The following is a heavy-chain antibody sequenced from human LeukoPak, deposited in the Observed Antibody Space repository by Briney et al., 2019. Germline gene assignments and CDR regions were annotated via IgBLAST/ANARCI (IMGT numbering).Heavy chain of an antibody. D-gene: IGHD3-9*01. CDR2: IDPSDSYT. J-gene: IGHJ3*02. CDR3: ARHLARKYDILTGYHDAFDI. V-gene: IGHV5-10-1*01. CDR1: GYSFTSYW. Sequence: GGSLKISCKGFGYSFTSYWISWVRQMPGKGLGGMGRIDPSDSYTNYSPSFQGHVTISADKSISTAYLQWSSLKASDTAMYYCARHLARKYDILTGYHDAFDIWGQGTMVTVSS.